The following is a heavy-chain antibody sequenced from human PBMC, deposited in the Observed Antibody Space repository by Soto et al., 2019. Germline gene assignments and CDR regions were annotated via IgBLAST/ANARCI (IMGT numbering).Heavy chain of an antibody. V-gene: IGHV3-23*01. D-gene: IGHD3-9*01. J-gene: IGHJ4*02. CDR2: IRGGGGRT. Sequence: GGSLRLSCAASGFTFSNYAMTWVRQAPGKGLEWLSYIRGGGGRTYYADSVKGRFSISRDNSKSMLYLEINSLRIEDTAVYFCAKEYDIVTVSDHWGQGSVVTVSS. CDR3: AKEYDIVTVSDH. CDR1: GFTFSNYA.